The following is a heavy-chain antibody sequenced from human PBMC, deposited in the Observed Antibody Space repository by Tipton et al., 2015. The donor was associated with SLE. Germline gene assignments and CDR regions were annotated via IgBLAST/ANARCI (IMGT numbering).Heavy chain of an antibody. Sequence: QLVQSGAEVKKPGASVKVSCKASGYTFTSYGISWVRQAPGQGLEWMGWISAYNGNTNYAQKLQGRVTMTTDTSTSTAYMELRSLRSDDPAVYYCAGGGYCSSTSCSYYYYYGMDVWGQGTTVTVSS. D-gene: IGHD2-2*01. CDR1: GYTFTSYG. CDR2: ISAYNGNT. V-gene: IGHV1-18*01. J-gene: IGHJ6*02. CDR3: AGGGYCSSTSCSYYYYYGMDV.